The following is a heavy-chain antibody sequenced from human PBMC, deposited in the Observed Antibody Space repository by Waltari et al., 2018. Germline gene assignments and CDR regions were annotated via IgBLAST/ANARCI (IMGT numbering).Heavy chain of an antibody. J-gene: IGHJ4*02. Sequence: QEHQVQSGAEVKQPGASVRVSCTASGSTFTAYYIHWVRQAPGQGLEWMGWINPRSGETKYAQKFHGRVTMTRDTSINTAYMELSSLLFDDTAVYYCAREGAHLTTVNDYWGQGTLVIVSS. CDR3: AREGAHLTTVNDY. CDR2: INPRSGET. D-gene: IGHD4-4*01. V-gene: IGHV1-2*02. CDR1: GSTFTAYY.